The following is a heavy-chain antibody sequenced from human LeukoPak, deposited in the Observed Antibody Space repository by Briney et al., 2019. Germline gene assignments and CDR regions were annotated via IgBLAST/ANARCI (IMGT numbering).Heavy chain of an antibody. V-gene: IGHV3-13*04. CDR1: GFTFSSYD. Sequence: GRSLRLSCAASGFTFSSYDMHWVRQATGKGLEWVSAIGTAGDTYYPGSVKGRFTISRENAKNSLYLQMNSLRAGDTAVYYCARFGNYYGMDVWGQGTTVTVSS. CDR2: IGTAGDT. J-gene: IGHJ6*02. CDR3: ARFGNYYGMDV. D-gene: IGHD3-10*01.